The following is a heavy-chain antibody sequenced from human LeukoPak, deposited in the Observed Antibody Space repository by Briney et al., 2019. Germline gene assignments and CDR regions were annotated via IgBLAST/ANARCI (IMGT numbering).Heavy chain of an antibody. Sequence: PGRSLRLPCAASGFTFSTYAMHWVRQAPGKGLEWVVFIWPDGSKEYYADSVKGRFAISRENSKNTVYLQMNDLRPEDTALYFCAKISSSAESNFDYWGQGTLLTVSS. J-gene: IGHJ4*02. CDR2: IWPDGSKE. CDR1: GFTFSTYA. D-gene: IGHD6-25*01. CDR3: AKISSSAESNFDY. V-gene: IGHV3-33*06.